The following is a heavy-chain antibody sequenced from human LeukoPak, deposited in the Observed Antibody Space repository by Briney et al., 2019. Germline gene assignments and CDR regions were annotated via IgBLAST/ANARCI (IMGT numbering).Heavy chain of an antibody. Sequence: GASVKVSCKASGGTFSSYAISWVRQAPGQGLEWMGGIIPIFGTANYAQKFQGRVTMTRDTSTSTVYMELSSLRSEDTAVYYCARSKYCSGGSCENWFDPWGQGTLVTVSS. CDR3: ARSKYCSGGSCENWFDP. V-gene: IGHV1-69*05. CDR2: IIPIFGTA. CDR1: GGTFSSYA. D-gene: IGHD2-15*01. J-gene: IGHJ5*02.